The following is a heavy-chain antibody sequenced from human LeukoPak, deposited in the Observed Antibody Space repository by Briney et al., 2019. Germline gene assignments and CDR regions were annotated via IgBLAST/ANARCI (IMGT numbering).Heavy chain of an antibody. J-gene: IGHJ4*02. CDR3: ARDPYGSASYYYFDS. Sequence: SETLSLTCSVSGGSTSSYYWSWIRQPAGKGLEWIGRIYSSGSTNYNPSLKSRVTMSVDTSKNQFSLKVNSVTAADTAVYYCARDPYGSASYYYFDSWGQGTLVTVSS. D-gene: IGHD3-10*01. CDR1: GGSTSSYY. V-gene: IGHV4-4*07. CDR2: IYSSGST.